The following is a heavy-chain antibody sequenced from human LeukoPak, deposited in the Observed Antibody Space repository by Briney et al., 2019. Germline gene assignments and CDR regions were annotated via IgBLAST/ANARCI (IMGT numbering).Heavy chain of an antibody. J-gene: IGHJ6*04. CDR2: IIPIFGTA. V-gene: IGHV1-69*13. CDR1: GGTFSSYA. D-gene: IGHD6-13*01. Sequence: SVKVSCKASGGTFSSYAISWVRQAPGQGLEWMGGIIPIFGTANYAQKFQGRVTITADESTSTAYMELSSLRSEDTAVYYCAREGWYSTYYYHGMDVWGKGTTVTVSS. CDR3: AREGWYSTYYYHGMDV.